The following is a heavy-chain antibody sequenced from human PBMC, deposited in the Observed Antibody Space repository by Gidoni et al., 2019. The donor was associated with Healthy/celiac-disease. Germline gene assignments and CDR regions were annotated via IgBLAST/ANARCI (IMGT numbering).Heavy chain of an antibody. Sequence: EVQLVESGEGLIHPGRSLRLSCAASGFTFHAYAMHWVRQAPGKGLEWVSGISWNSGSIGYADSVKGRFTISRDNAKNSLYLQMNSLRAEDTALYYCAKDMTDGSGSYPIDYWGQGTLVTVSS. CDR2: ISWNSGSI. D-gene: IGHD3-10*01. CDR1: GFTFHAYA. CDR3: AKDMTDGSGSYPIDY. V-gene: IGHV3-9*01. J-gene: IGHJ4*02.